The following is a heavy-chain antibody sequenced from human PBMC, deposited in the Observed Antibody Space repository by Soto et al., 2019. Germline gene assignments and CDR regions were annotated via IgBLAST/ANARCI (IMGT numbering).Heavy chain of an antibody. CDR3: ARDHCSGGSCYSPY. CDR2: IIPIFGTA. J-gene: IGHJ4*02. Sequence: SVKVSCKASGGTFSSYAISWVRQAPGQGLEWMGGIIPIFGTANYAQKFQGRVTITADESTSTAYMELSSLRSEDTAVYYCARDHCSGGSCYSPYWGQGTLVTVSS. CDR1: GGTFSSYA. V-gene: IGHV1-69*13. D-gene: IGHD2-15*01.